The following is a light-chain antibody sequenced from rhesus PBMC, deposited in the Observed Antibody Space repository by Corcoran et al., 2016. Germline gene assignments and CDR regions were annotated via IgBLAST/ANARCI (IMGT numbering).Light chain of an antibody. CDR1: KEFRSC. J-gene: IGKJ1*01. V-gene: IGKV1-25*02. Sequence: DIQMTQSPSSLSASVGTRVTITCQACKEFRSCLACSQTNPGKAPKLLIYAASSLQRGVQTSFMGSVSGTDFTLTISSLQPEDFATYYGQHQNTYPRTFGRGTKVEIK. CDR2: AAS. CDR3: QHQNTYPRT.